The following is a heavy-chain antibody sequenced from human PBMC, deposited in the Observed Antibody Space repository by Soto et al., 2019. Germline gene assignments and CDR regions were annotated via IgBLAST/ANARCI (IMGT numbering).Heavy chain of an antibody. J-gene: IGHJ6*02. Sequence: GASVKVSCKASGYSFTSYYIHWVRQAPGQGLEWMGIINPSGGITNYAQKFQARVTITRDTSTFTVYMDLSRLRSEDTAVYYCARGQGRSYYDSSVYYYYGLDVWGQGTTVTVSS. D-gene: IGHD3-22*01. CDR3: ARGQGRSYYDSSVYYYYGLDV. CDR1: GYSFTSYY. V-gene: IGHV1-46*01. CDR2: INPSGGIT.